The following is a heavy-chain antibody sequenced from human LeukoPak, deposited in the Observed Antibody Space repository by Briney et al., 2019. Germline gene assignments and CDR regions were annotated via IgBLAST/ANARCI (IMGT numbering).Heavy chain of an antibody. V-gene: IGHV3-7*01. Sequence: GGSLRLSCAASGFIFSDCWMTWFRQAPGGGLEWVASVGKDGSETYYVDSVKARFAISRDNAKKSVYLQMNSLRAEDTAVYYCARMSTPPSALIKRVGWFDYWGQGTLVTVSS. CDR1: GFIFSDCW. D-gene: IGHD1-26*01. CDR3: ARMSTPPSALIKRVGWFDY. CDR2: VGKDGSET. J-gene: IGHJ4*02.